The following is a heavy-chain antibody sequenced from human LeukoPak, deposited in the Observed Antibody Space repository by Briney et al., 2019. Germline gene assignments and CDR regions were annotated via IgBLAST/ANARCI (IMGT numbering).Heavy chain of an antibody. J-gene: IGHJ2*01. D-gene: IGHD2-15*01. V-gene: IGHV4-59*01. CDR2: KYYSGNT. CDR1: GGSISNYY. CDR3: ARGEGGYYSHWHFDL. Sequence: SETLSLTCTVSGGSISNYYWSWIRQSPGKGLEWIGYKYYSGNTNYSPSLQSRATISVDTSTNQVFLQLTSVTAADTAVYYCARGEGGYYSHWHFDLWGRGILVSVSS.